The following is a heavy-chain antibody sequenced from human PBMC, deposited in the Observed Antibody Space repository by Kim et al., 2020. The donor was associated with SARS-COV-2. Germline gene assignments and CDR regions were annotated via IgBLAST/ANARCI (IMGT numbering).Heavy chain of an antibody. CDR3: ARDQGGALGYCSSTSCGTFDY. Sequence: ASVKVSCKASGYTFTSYGISWVRQAPGQGLEWMGWISAYNGNTNYAQKLQGRVTMTTDTSTSTAYMELRSLRSDDTAVYYCARDQGGALGYCSSTSCGTFDYWGQGTLVTVSS. CDR2: ISAYNGNT. J-gene: IGHJ4*02. D-gene: IGHD2-2*01. CDR1: GYTFTSYG. V-gene: IGHV1-18*01.